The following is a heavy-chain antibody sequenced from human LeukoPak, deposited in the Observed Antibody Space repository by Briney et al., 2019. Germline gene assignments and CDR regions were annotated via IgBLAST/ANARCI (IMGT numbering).Heavy chain of an antibody. CDR3: ARVERGYSNYAEYFQH. CDR1: GYTFTGYY. CDR2: INPNSGGT. D-gene: IGHD3-22*01. Sequence: GASVKVSCKASGYTFTGYYMHWVRRAPGQGLEWMGWINPNSGGTNYAQKFQGRVTMTRDTSISTAYMELSRLRSDDTAVYYCARVERGYSNYAEYFQHWGQGTLVTVSS. V-gene: IGHV1-2*02. J-gene: IGHJ1*01.